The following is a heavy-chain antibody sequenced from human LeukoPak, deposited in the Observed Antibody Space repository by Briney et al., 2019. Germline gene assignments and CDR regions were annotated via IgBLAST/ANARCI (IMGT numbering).Heavy chain of an antibody. CDR2: INHSGST. CDR3: ARGGLPARYFRASGTPYYFDY. J-gene: IGHJ4*02. CDR1: GGSFSGYY. D-gene: IGHD3-9*01. V-gene: IGHV4-34*01. Sequence: SETLSLTCAVYGGSFSGYYWSWIRQPPGKGLEWIGEINHSGSTNYNPSLKSRVTISVDTSKNHFSLKLSSVTAADTAVYYCARGGLPARYFRASGTPYYFDYWGQGTLVTVSS.